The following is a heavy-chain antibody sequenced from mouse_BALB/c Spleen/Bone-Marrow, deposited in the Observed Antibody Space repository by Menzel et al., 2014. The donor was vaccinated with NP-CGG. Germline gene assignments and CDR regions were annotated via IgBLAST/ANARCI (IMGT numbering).Heavy chain of an antibody. J-gene: IGHJ2*01. V-gene: IGHV3-5*02. D-gene: IGHD2-1*01. CDR1: GISITTGNYR. CDR2: IYYSGTI. Sequence: ESGPGLVKPSQTVSLTCTVTGISITTGNYRWSWIRQFPGNKLEWIGYIYYSGTITYNPPLTSRTTITRDTSKNHFFLEMNSLTAEDTATYYCARYGNYFDYWGQGTTLTVSS. CDR3: ARYGNYFDY.